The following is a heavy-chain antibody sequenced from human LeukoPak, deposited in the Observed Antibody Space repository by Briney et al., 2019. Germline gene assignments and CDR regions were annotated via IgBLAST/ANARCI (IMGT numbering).Heavy chain of an antibody. CDR2: IKKDGSEK. Sequence: PGGSLRLSCAASGFTFTSFSMSWVRQAPGKGLEWVANIKKDGSEKYYVDSVKGRFTISRDNAKNSLYLQMDSLRAEDTAIYYCARGQWLDYWGEGTLVTVSS. CDR1: GFTFTSFS. V-gene: IGHV3-7*05. CDR3: ARGQWLDY. J-gene: IGHJ4*02. D-gene: IGHD6-19*01.